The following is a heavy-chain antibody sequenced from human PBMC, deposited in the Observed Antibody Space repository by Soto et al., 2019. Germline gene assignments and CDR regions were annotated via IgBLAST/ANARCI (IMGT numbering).Heavy chain of an antibody. J-gene: IGHJ4*02. CDR3: ATDGLFYCSGGSCQPYYFDY. V-gene: IGHV1-24*01. CDR2: FDPEDGET. Sequence: VASVKVSCKVSGYTLTELSMHWVRQAPGKGLEWMGGFDPEDGETIYAQKFQGRVTMTEDTSTDTAYMELSSLRSEDTAVYYCATDGLFYCSGGSCQPYYFDYWGQGTLVTVSS. CDR1: GYTLTELS. D-gene: IGHD2-15*01.